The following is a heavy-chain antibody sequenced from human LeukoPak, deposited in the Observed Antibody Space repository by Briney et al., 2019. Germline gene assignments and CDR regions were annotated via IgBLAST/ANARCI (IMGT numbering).Heavy chain of an antibody. Sequence: SETLSLTCTVSGGSISSYYWSWIRQPPGKGLEWIGYIYYSGSTNYNPSLKSRVTISVDTSKNQFSLKLSSVTAADTAVYYCATYRGFPVDYWGQGTLVTVSS. V-gene: IGHV4-59*01. CDR1: GGSISSYY. D-gene: IGHD3-10*01. CDR2: IYYSGST. CDR3: ATYRGFPVDY. J-gene: IGHJ4*02.